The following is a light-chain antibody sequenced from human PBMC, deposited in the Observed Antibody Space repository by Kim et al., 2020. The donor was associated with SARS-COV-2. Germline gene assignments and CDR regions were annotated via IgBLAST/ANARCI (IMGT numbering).Light chain of an antibody. Sequence: DIQMTQSPSSLSASIGDRVTITCRASQGIGDGLAWCQQKPGKAPNRLIYSTSTLNTGVPARFSGSGSGTEFTLTISSLQPEDFATYSIVHSFSFPYIFFQGTKMYIK. CDR3: VHSFSFPYI. J-gene: IGKJ2*01. V-gene: IGKV1-17*01. CDR1: QGIGDG. CDR2: STS.